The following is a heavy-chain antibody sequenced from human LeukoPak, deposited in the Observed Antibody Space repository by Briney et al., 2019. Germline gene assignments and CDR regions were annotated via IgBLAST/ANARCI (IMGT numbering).Heavy chain of an antibody. Sequence: LAGGSLRLSCAASGFTFSSYAMSWVRQAPGKGLEWVSAISGSGGSTYYADSVKGRFTISRDNSKNTLYLQMNSLRAEDTAVYYCAKGVAYVWGSLYYFDYWGQETLVTVSS. V-gene: IGHV3-23*01. J-gene: IGHJ4*02. CDR2: ISGSGGST. D-gene: IGHD3-16*01. CDR3: AKGVAYVWGSLYYFDY. CDR1: GFTFSSYA.